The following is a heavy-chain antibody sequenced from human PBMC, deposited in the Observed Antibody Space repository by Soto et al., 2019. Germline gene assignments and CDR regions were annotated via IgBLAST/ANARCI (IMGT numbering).Heavy chain of an antibody. CDR3: ARDRSRGLTTVTTHDWFDH. V-gene: IGHV4-4*07. CDR1: GGSISSYY. Sequence: PSETLSLTCTVSGGSISSYYWSWIRQPAGKGLEWIGRIYTSGSTNYNPSLKSRVTMSVDTSKNQFSLKLSSVTAADTAVYYCARDRSRGLTTVTTHDWFDHWGQGTLVTVSS. D-gene: IGHD4-17*01. CDR2: IYTSGST. J-gene: IGHJ5*02.